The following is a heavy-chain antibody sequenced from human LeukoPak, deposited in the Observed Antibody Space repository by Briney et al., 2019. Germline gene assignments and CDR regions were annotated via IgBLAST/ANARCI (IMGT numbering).Heavy chain of an antibody. J-gene: IGHJ1*01. D-gene: IGHD3-22*01. CDR3: ATSSGYYVGYIQY. Sequence: GASVKASCKASGYTFTAYYVHWVRQAPGQGLEWMGWINPNSGGTHYAQKFQGRVTMTRDTSISTAYMELSRLRSDDTAVYYCATSSGYYVGYIQYWGQGTLVTVSS. V-gene: IGHV1-2*02. CDR1: GYTFTAYY. CDR2: INPNSGGT.